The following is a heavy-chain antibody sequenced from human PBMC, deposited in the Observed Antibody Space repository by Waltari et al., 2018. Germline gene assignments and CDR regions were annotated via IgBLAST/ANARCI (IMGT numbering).Heavy chain of an antibody. CDR2: IYTSGST. D-gene: IGHD4-17*01. Sequence: QVQLQESGPGLVKPSQTLSLTCTVSGGSISSGSYYWRWIRQPAGKGLEWLGYIYTSGSTNYNPSLKSRVTISVDTSKNQFSLKLSSVTAADTAVYYCARDGESLPHDYGDSEDPPYYWYFDLWGRGTLVTVSS. CDR3: ARDGESLPHDYGDSEDPPYYWYFDL. J-gene: IGHJ2*01. CDR1: GGSISSGSYY. V-gene: IGHV4-61*09.